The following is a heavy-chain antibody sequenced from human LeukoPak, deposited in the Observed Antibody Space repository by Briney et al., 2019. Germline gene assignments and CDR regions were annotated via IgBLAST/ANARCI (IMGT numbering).Heavy chain of an antibody. CDR1: GFTFSTYG. V-gene: IGHV3-33*08. J-gene: IGHJ4*02. CDR2: IWYDGSNK. Sequence: GGSLRLSCAASGFTFSTYGMHWVRQAPGKGLEWVAFIWYDGSNKYYADSVKGRFTISRDSSKNTLYLQMNSLRAEDTAVYYCARDQSSAFDYWGQGTLVTVSS. D-gene: IGHD2-15*01. CDR3: ARDQSSAFDY.